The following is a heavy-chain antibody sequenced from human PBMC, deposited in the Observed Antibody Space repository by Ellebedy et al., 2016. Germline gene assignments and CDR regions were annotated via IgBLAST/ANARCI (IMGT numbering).Heavy chain of an antibody. CDR3: ARGGTAARDLDY. V-gene: IGHV4-31*11. Sequence: LRLSCGVSGDSISSGGYYWTWLRQHPGKGLEWIGYIYYNGNTYYSPSLKSRVTISLDMSKRQFSLKLSSVTVADTAVYYCARGGTAARDLDYWGQGTLVTVSS. J-gene: IGHJ4*02. CDR1: GDSISSGGYY. D-gene: IGHD6-6*01. CDR2: IYYNGNT.